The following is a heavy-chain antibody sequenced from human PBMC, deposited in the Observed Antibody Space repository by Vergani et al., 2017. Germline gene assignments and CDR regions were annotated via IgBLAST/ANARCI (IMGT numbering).Heavy chain of an antibody. J-gene: IGHJ3*02. CDR3: ARGTFLHAFDN. Sequence: QVQLHESGPGLLKPSQTLSLTCSVAGDSISSGNYYWNWIRQPAGKGLEWMGRIYSSGSTSYNPSIKSRITMSLETSKNQFSLSLSSVTAADTAVYYCARGTFLHAFDNWGQGTVVTVSS. V-gene: IGHV4-61*02. D-gene: IGHD1-26*01. CDR1: GDSISSGNYY. CDR2: IYSSGST.